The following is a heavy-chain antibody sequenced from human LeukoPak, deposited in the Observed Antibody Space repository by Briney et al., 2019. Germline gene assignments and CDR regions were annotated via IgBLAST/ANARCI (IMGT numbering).Heavy chain of an antibody. CDR1: GGTFSSYA. V-gene: IGHV1-69*13. Sequence: SVRASSKASGGTFSSYAISWVRQAPGQGLEWMGGIIPIFGTANYAQKFQGRVTITADESTSTAYMELSSLRSEDTAVYYCARTTYYDDSSGYYLGYWGHGTLITVSS. J-gene: IGHJ4*01. CDR3: ARTTYYDDSSGYYLGY. CDR2: IIPIFGTA. D-gene: IGHD3-22*01.